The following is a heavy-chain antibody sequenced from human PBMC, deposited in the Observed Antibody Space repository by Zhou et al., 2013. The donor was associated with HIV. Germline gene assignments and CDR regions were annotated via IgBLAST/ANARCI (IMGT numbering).Heavy chain of an antibody. V-gene: IGHV1-8*01. Sequence: QVQVVQSGAEVKKPGSSVKVSCKVSGGTFTRYAIHWVRQAPGQGLEWMGRMNPNSGNTGYARKFQGRLTMTTNTSISTAFMELSRLRSDDTAVYYCARGGCSGGRCSDFDHWGQGTLVTVSS. J-gene: IGHJ4*02. CDR2: MNPNSGNT. D-gene: IGHD2-15*01. CDR3: ARGGCSGGRCSDFDH. CDR1: GGTFTRYA.